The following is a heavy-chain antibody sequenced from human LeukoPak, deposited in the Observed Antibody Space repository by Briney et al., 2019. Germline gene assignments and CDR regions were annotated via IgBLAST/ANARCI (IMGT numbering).Heavy chain of an antibody. J-gene: IGHJ4*02. CDR2: ITGSGENT. CDR3: TQNLVAAAGDH. CDR1: GFTFSSYA. Sequence: GGSLRLSCAASGFTFSSYAMSWVRQAPEKGLEWVSSITGSGENTYYADSVKGRFTISRDKSKTTLYLFMHSLRVEDSAVYYCTQNLVAAAGDHWGQGTLLIVSS. V-gene: IGHV3-23*01. D-gene: IGHD6-13*01.